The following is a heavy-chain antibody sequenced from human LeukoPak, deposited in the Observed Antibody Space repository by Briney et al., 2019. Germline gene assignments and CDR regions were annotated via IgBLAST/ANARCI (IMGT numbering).Heavy chain of an antibody. J-gene: IGHJ4*02. Sequence: PSETLSLTCTVSGGSISSSSYYWGWIRQPPGKGLEWIGSIYYSGSTNYNPSLKSRVTISVDTSKNQFSLKLSSVTAADTAVYYCARYSGYEGGFDYWGQGTLVTVSS. D-gene: IGHD5-12*01. CDR3: ARYSGYEGGFDY. V-gene: IGHV4-39*07. CDR2: IYYSGST. CDR1: GGSISSSSYY.